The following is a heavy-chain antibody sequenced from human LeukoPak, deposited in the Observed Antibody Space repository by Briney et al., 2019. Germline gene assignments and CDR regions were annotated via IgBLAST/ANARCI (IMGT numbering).Heavy chain of an antibody. J-gene: IGHJ6*04. CDR3: ATLWEGGIRSPLYYYDDGLDA. D-gene: IGHD3-16*01. CDR1: GNSFSSYG. CDR2: ISASSTYT. V-gene: IGHV3-21*01. Sequence: AASLKLSCMGSGNSFSSYGIKWVRQAPGHGLEWISSISASSTYTYYAESVKGRFTISRDNSKKSVYLKMNSLRAGDTAVYYCATLWEGGIRSPLYYYDDGLDAWGKGTTVTVSS.